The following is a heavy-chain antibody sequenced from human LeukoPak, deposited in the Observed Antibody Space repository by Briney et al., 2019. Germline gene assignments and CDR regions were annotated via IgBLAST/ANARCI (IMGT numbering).Heavy chain of an antibody. D-gene: IGHD3-10*01. CDR2: IHYSGST. V-gene: IGHV4-30-4*01. J-gene: IGHJ4*02. Sequence: SQTLTLSSSFSYGYMCSDAYYRSLIRQPPGKGLEWIGYIHYSGSTYYSPSLTSRVTMSVDTSKNQFSLNLSSVTAADTAVYYCARGELFHDYWGQGTLVTVSS. CDR1: YGYMCSDAYY. CDR3: ARGELFHDY.